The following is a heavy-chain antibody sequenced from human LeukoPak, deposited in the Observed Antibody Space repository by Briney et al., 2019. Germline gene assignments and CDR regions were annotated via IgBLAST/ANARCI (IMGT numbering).Heavy chain of an antibody. CDR1: GDSISGSSSY. V-gene: IGHV4-39*07. Sequence: PSETLSLTCTVSGDSISGSSSYWGWIRQPPGKGLEWIGSIYYSGSTYYNPSLKSRVTISVDTSKNQFSLNLASVTAADTAVYYCAKPGAPTVTSHWSFDLWGRGTLVTVSS. J-gene: IGHJ2*01. CDR2: IYYSGST. D-gene: IGHD4-17*01. CDR3: AKPGAPTVTSHWSFDL.